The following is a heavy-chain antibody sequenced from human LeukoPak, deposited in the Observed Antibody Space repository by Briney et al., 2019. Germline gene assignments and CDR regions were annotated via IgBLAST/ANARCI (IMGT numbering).Heavy chain of an antibody. CDR1: GGTFSSYA. V-gene: IGHV1-69*04. J-gene: IGHJ4*02. D-gene: IGHD6-6*01. Sequence: ASVKVSCKASGGTFSSYAISWVRQAPGQGLEWMGRIIPILGIANYAQKFQGRVTITADKSTSTAYMELSSLRSEDTAVYYCASGESIAARPYIGWGQGTLVTVSS. CDR3: ASGESIAARPYIG. CDR2: IIPILGIA.